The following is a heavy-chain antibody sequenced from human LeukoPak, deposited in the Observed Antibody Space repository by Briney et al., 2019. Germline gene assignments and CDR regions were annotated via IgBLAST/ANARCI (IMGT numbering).Heavy chain of an antibody. V-gene: IGHV3-33*06. J-gene: IGHJ4*02. D-gene: IGHD2-15*01. CDR3: AKVVGAPGL. CDR2: IWYDGSNK. CDR1: GFTFSSYG. Sequence: PGRSLRPSCAASGFTFSSYGMHWVRQAPGKGLEWVAVIWYDGSNKYYADSVKGRFTISRDNSKNTLYLQMNSLRAEDTAVYYCAKVVGAPGLWGQGTLVTVSS.